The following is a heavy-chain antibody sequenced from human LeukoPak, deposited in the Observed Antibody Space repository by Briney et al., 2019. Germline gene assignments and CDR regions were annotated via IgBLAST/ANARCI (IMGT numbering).Heavy chain of an antibody. CDR1: GGSISSYY. CDR2: IYTSGST. Sequence: SETLSLTCTVSGGSISSYYWTWIRQPAGKGLEWIGRIYTSGSTNYNPSLKSRVTMSVDTSKNQFSLKLSSVTAADTAVYYCAREDYYGTNFDYWGQGTLVTVSS. J-gene: IGHJ4*02. V-gene: IGHV4-4*07. CDR3: AREDYYGTNFDY. D-gene: IGHD3-10*01.